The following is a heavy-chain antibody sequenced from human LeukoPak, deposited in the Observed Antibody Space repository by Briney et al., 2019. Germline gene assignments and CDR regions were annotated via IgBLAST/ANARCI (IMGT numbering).Heavy chain of an antibody. CDR1: GLTFSSYA. Sequence: PGGSLRLSCAASGLTFSSYAMSWVRQAPGKGLEWVSAISGSGGSTYYADSVKGRFTISRDNSKNTLYLQMNSLRAEDTAVYYCAKVFRRFGVKKPHDYWGQGTLVTVSS. V-gene: IGHV3-23*01. D-gene: IGHD3-10*01. CDR2: ISGSGGST. CDR3: AKVFRRFGVKKPHDY. J-gene: IGHJ4*02.